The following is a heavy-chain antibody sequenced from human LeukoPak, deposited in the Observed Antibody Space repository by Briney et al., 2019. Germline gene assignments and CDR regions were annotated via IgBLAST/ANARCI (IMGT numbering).Heavy chain of an antibody. J-gene: IGHJ4*02. CDR3: ANTVSFGEAKFDY. CDR2: IIPIFGTA. V-gene: IGHV1-69*13. Sequence: GASVKVSCKASGGTFSSYAISWVRQAPGQGLEWMGGIIPIFGTANYAQKFQGRVTITADESTSTAYMELSSLRSEDTAVYYCANTVSFGEAKFDYWGQGTLVTVSS. D-gene: IGHD3-10*01. CDR1: GGTFSSYA.